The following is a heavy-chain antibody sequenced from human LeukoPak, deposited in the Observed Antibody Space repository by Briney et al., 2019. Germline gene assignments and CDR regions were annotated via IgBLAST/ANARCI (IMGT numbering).Heavy chain of an antibody. CDR2: IYYSGST. V-gene: IGHV4-59*01. CDR3: ARDAGVRAFDI. CDR1: GGSISSYY. J-gene: IGHJ3*02. D-gene: IGHD3-10*01. Sequence: PSETLSLTCTVPGGSISSYYWSWIRQPPGKGLEWIGYIYYSGSTNYNPSLKSRVTISVDTSKNQFSLKLSSVTAADTAVYYCARDAGVRAFDIWGQGTMVTVSS.